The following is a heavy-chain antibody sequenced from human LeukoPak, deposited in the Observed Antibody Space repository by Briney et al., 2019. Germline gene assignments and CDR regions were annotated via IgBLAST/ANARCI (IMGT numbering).Heavy chain of an antibody. D-gene: IGHD6-13*01. CDR3: ARDPAGAAAANWVDY. Sequence: GGSLRLSCAASGFTFSSYSMNWVRQAPAKALEWVSSISSSSSYIYFADSVKGRFTISRDNAKNSLYLQMNSLRAEDTAVYYCARDPAGAAAANWVDYWGQGTLVTVSS. J-gene: IGHJ4*02. V-gene: IGHV3-21*01. CDR2: ISSSSSYI. CDR1: GFTFSSYS.